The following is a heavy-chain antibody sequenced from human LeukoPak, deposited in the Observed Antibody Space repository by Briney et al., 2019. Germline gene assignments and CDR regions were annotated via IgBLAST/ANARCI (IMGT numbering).Heavy chain of an antibody. Sequence: GGSLRLSCAASGFTFSSYSMNWVRQAPGKGLEWVSSISGSSSYIYYADSVKGRFTISRDNAKNSLYLQMNSLRAEDTAVYYCARDGGYPYYFDYWGQGTLVTVSS. J-gene: IGHJ4*02. CDR3: ARDGGYPYYFDY. D-gene: IGHD5-12*01. V-gene: IGHV3-21*01. CDR1: GFTFSSYS. CDR2: ISGSSSYI.